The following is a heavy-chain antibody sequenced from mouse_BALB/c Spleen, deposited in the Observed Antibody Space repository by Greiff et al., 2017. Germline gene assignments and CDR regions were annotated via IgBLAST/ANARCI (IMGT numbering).Heavy chain of an antibody. Sequence: DVQLVESGGGLVQPGGSLKLSCAASGFDFSRYWMSWVRQAPGKGLEWIGEINPDSSTINYTPSLKDKFIISRDNAKNTLYLQMSKVRSEDTALYYCARPEKKTFAWFAYWGQGTLVTVSA. CDR1: GFDFSRYW. CDR2: INPDSSTI. J-gene: IGHJ3*01. CDR3: ARPEKKTFAWFAY. V-gene: IGHV4-1*02.